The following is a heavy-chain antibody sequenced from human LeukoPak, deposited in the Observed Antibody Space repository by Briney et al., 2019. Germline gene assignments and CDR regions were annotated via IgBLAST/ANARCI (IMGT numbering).Heavy chain of an antibody. CDR2: IRDSGIT. V-gene: IGHV3-48*01. CDR1: GFTFSTYP. CDR3: ARHRVVTAAIVYGMDV. J-gene: IGHJ6*02. Sequence: AGGSLRLSCAASGFTFSTYPMNWVRQAPGKGLEWISHIRDSGITDYADSVKGRFTISRDNAKNSLYLQLNSLRVDDTAVYYCARHRVVTAAIVYGMDVWGQGTTVTVSS. D-gene: IGHD2-21*02.